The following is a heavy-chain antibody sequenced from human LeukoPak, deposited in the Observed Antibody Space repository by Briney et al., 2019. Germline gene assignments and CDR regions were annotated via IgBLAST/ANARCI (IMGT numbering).Heavy chain of an antibody. V-gene: IGHV3-21*01. CDR2: ISSSSSYI. J-gene: IGHJ4*02. CDR1: GFTFSSYS. D-gene: IGHD2-2*01. CDR3: ARDRQLLFDY. Sequence: GGSLRLSGAASGFTFSSYSMNWVRQAPGKGLEWVSSISSSSSYIYYADSVKGRFTISRDNAKNSLYLQMNSLRAEDTAVYYCARDRQLLFDYWGQGTLVTVSS.